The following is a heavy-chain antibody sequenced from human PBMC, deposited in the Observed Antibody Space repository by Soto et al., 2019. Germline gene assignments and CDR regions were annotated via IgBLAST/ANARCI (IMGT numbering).Heavy chain of an antibody. CDR2: IFNSGTT. Sequence: QVQLQESGPGLVKPSQTLSLTCSVSGASTVSHYHWTWIRQHPGKGLEWMGYIFNSGTTFYNPSLTSRLSISMDTSGNHFTLELRSVTAADTAVYYCALALGPTTGLDYWGQGTRVPVSS. J-gene: IGHJ4*02. V-gene: IGHV4-31*02. CDR3: ALALGPTTGLDY. CDR1: GASTVSHYH. D-gene: IGHD1-26*01.